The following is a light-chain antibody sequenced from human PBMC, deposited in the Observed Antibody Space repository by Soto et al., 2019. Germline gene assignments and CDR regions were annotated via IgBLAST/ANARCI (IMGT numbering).Light chain of an antibody. CDR2: GAS. CDR1: QSVSSY. J-gene: IGKJ1*01. CDR3: QQYNNWSLWT. V-gene: IGKV3-15*01. Sequence: EIVMTHSPATLSLSPCERATLSFSASQSVSSYLAWYQQKPAHAPRLLIYGASTRATSIPARFSGSGSGTEFTLPISSLQSEEFAVYYCQQYNNWSLWTFGQGTKVDIK.